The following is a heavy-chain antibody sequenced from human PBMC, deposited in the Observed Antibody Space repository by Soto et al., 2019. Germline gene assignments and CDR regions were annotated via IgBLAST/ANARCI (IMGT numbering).Heavy chain of an antibody. CDR1: GYTFTSYD. V-gene: IGHV1-8*01. D-gene: IGHD3-10*01. Sequence: ASVKVSCKASGYTFTSYDINWVRQATGQGLEWMGWMNPNSGNTGYAQKLQGRVTMTRNTSISTAYMEMSSLRSEDTSVYYCARGVYGSGSYSYYYMDVWGKGTTVTVSS. CDR3: ARGVYGSGSYSYYYMDV. CDR2: MNPNSGNT. J-gene: IGHJ6*03.